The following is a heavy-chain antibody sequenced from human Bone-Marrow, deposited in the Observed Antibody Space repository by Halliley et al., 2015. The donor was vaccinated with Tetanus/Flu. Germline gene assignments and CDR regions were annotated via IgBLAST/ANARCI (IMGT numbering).Heavy chain of an antibody. J-gene: IGHJ1*01. CDR2: ISYSGNT. CDR1: GASISSYY. D-gene: IGHD3-10*02. CDR3: ARVMLDEPAEYFQH. V-gene: IGHV4-59*01. Sequence: TLSLTCTVSGASISSYYWTWIRQPPGRGLEWIGYISYSGNTNYNPSLKSRGTISLDTSKNQFSLRVRSVTAADTAVYYCARVMLDEPAEYFQHWGPGPLVTVSS.